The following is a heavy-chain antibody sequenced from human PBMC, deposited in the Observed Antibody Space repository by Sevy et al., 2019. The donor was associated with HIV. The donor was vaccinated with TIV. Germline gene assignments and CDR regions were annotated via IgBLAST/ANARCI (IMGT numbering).Heavy chain of an antibody. V-gene: IGHV3-11*01. Sequence: GESLKISCAASGFTFSDYYMTWIRQAPGKGLEWVSYISSSGNTRHYADSVKGRFVISRDNAKNSLYLQMNSLRAEDTAVYYCARDESGYSYGWYYFHYWGQGALVTVSS. D-gene: IGHD5-18*01. CDR1: GFTFSDYY. CDR2: ISSSGNTR. CDR3: ARDESGYSYGWYYFHY. J-gene: IGHJ4*02.